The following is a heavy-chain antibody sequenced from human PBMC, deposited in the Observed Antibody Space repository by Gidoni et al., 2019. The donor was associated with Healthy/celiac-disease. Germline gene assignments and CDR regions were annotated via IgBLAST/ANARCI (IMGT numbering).Heavy chain of an antibody. CDR3: ARDFPGCSGGSCQGF. V-gene: IGHV1-2*02. CDR1: GYTFTAYY. D-gene: IGHD2-15*01. Sequence: QVQLVQSGAEVKKPGASVKVSCKASGYTFTAYYMHWVRQAPGQGLDWMGWINPNSGGTNYAQKFHGRVTMTSDTSISTAYMELSRLRSDDTAVYYCARDFPGCSGGSCQGFWGQGTLVTVSS. CDR2: INPNSGGT. J-gene: IGHJ4*02.